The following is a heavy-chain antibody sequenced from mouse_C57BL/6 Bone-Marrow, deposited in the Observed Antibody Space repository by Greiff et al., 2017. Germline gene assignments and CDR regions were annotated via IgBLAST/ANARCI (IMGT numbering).Heavy chain of an antibody. CDR1: GYTFTSYG. J-gene: IGHJ2*01. CDR3: DRRSPLSSYCFGY. V-gene: IGHV1-81*01. CDR2: IYPRSGNT. Sequence: VQLQQSGAELARPGASVKLSCKASGYTFTSYGISWVKQRTGQGLEWIGEIYPRSGNTYSNEKFKGKATLTADKSTSTAYMELHSLRSEDSSVYFCDRRSPLSSYCFGYWGQGTTLTVAS.